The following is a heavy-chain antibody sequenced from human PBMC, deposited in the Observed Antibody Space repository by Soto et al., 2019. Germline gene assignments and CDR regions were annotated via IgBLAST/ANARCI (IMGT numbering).Heavy chain of an antibody. Sequence: QVQLQESGPGLVKSSQTLSLTCGVSGGSINNGDYYWSWISQPPGKGLEWIGYIYYSGTICFNPSLKNRLSMSLDTSKNQSSLKLTAVTAADTAVYSCDREKSVFFEMAHPDGYFDLWGHGTLVTVSS. J-gene: IGHJ2*01. V-gene: IGHV4-30-4*01. D-gene: IGHD3-3*01. CDR2: IYYSGTI. CDR1: GGSINNGDYY. CDR3: DREKSVFFEMAHPDGYFDL.